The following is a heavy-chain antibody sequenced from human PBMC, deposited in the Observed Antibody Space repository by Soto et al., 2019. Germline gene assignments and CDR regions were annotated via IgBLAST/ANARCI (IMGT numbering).Heavy chain of an antibody. J-gene: IGHJ4*02. D-gene: IGHD3-3*01. CDR3: ARDGSYDFWSGYYYPNFDY. CDR1: GFTFSNTD. Sequence: HHGGSLRLSCVASGFTFSNTDMHWVRQVPGRGLEWVASIGFAGDTYYADSVKGRFTISRDNSKNTLYLQMNSLRAEDTAVYYCARDGSYDFWSGYYYPNFDYWGQGTLVTVSS. V-gene: IGHV3-13*01. CDR2: IGFAGDT.